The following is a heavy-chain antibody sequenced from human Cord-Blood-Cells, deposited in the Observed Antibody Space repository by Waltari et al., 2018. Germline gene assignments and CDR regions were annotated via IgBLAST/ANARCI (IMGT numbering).Heavy chain of an antibody. J-gene: IGHJ6*03. CDR2: INPNSGGT. Sequence: QVQLVQSGAEVKKPGASVKVSCKASGYTSTGYYMHWARQAPGQGLEGMGWINPNSGGTNHSQKFQGRVTMTRDTSISTAYMELSRLRSDDTAVYYCARVRIAAAALDYYYYYMDVWGKGTTVTVSS. CDR1: GYTSTGYY. CDR3: ARVRIAAAALDYYYYYMDV. D-gene: IGHD6-13*01. V-gene: IGHV1-2*02.